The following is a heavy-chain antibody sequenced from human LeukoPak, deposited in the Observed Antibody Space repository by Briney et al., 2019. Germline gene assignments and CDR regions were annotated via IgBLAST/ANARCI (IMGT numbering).Heavy chain of an antibody. Sequence: GESLRLSCAASGFTFSSYWMHWVRQAPGKGLVWVSRINSDGSSTSYADSVKGRFTISRDNAKNTLYLQMNSLRAEDTAVYYCARPDSSGYNWFDPWGQGTLVTVSS. CDR1: GFTFSSYW. V-gene: IGHV3-74*01. CDR2: INSDGSST. CDR3: ARPDSSGYNWFDP. J-gene: IGHJ5*02. D-gene: IGHD3-22*01.